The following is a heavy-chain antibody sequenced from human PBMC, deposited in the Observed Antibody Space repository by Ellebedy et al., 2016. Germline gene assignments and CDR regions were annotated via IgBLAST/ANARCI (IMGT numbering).Heavy chain of an antibody. CDR1: GYTFTSDA. CDR2: INTDNGNT. V-gene: IGHV1-3*04. Sequence: ASVKVSCKASGYTFTSDAMHWVRQAPGQRLEWMAWINTDNGNTEYSQKFQGRVTITRDTSAGTAYMELSSLRSEETAVYYCARDPGGSGFDYWGQGTLVTVSS. J-gene: IGHJ4*02. CDR3: ARDPGGSGFDY. D-gene: IGHD3-16*01.